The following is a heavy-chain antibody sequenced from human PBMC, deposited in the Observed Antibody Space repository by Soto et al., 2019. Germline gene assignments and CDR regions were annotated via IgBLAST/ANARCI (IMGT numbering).Heavy chain of an antibody. J-gene: IGHJ6*02. CDR3: TTELPHYGMDV. CDR2: IKSKTDGGTT. V-gene: IGHV3-15*01. CDR1: GFTFSNAW. Sequence: VGSLRLSCAASGFTFSNAWMSWVRQAPGKGLEWVGRIKSKTDGGTTDYAAPVKGRFTISRDDSKNTLYLQMNSLKTEDTAVYYCTTELPHYGMDVWGQWTTVTVSS.